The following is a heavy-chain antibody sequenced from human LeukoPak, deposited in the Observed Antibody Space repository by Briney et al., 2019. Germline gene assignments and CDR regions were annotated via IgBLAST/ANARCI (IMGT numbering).Heavy chain of an antibody. J-gene: IGHJ4*02. D-gene: IGHD6-13*01. V-gene: IGHV4-61*02. CDR3: AREVYSSRRPPYYFDY. CDR1: GDSISSGSYY. Sequence: PSETLSLTCTVSGDSISSGSYYWSWIRQPAGKGLEWIGRIYSSGSTNYNPSLKSRVTISVDTPRNQFSLKLSSATAADTAVYYCAREVYSSRRPPYYFDYWGQGTLVTVSS. CDR2: IYSSGST.